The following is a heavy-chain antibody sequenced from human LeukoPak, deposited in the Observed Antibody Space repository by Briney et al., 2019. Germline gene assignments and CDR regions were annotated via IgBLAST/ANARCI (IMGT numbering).Heavy chain of an antibody. D-gene: IGHD3-10*01. CDR3: ARDKALFYFGSGSYSFDY. CDR1: GYTFTGFY. CDR2: INPNSGGT. V-gene: IGHV1-2*02. Sequence: GASVKVSCKASGYTFTGFYMHWVRQAPGQGLEWMGWINPNSGGTNYAQKFQGRVTMTRDTSISTAYMELSRLRSDDTAVYYCARDKALFYFGSGSYSFDYRGPGTLVTVSS. J-gene: IGHJ4*02.